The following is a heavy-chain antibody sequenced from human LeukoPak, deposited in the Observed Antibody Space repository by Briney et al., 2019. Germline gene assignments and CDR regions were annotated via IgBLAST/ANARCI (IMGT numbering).Heavy chain of an antibody. CDR2: TFSSGST. D-gene: IGHD6-13*01. V-gene: IGHV3-53*01. Sequence: GGSLRLSCAASGFTVSRNYMNWVRQAPGKGLEWVSVTFSSGSTSYADSVKGRFTISRDNSKNTLYLQMNSLRAEDTAVYYCAKTRPLDSSSWSHGDYWGQGTLVTVSS. J-gene: IGHJ4*02. CDR3: AKTRPLDSSSWSHGDY. CDR1: GFTVSRNY.